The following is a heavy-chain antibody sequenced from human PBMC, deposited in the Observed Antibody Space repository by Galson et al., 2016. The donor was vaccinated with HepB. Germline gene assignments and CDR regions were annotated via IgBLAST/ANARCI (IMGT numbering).Heavy chain of an antibody. CDR2: ISGTGERT. CDR3: ARHLSIRYFFDF. D-gene: IGHD3-16*02. CDR1: GVSISRYA. V-gene: IGHV3-23*01. Sequence: SLRLSCAASGVSISRYAMSWVRQAPGKGLEWVSAISGTGERTHYSDSVKGRFTISRDNSKDTLFLQLDSLRVEDTAVYYCARHLSIRYFFDFWGQGTLVTVSS. J-gene: IGHJ4*02.